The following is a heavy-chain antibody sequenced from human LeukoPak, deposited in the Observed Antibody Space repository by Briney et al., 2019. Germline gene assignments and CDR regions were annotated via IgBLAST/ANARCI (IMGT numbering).Heavy chain of an antibody. D-gene: IGHD2-15*01. J-gene: IGHJ6*03. CDR1: GFTFSSYE. Sequence: GGSLRLSCAASGFTFSSYEMNWVRQAPGKGLEWVSSITRDSIYAFYADSVRGRFTISRDNAKNSLYLQMNSLRAEDTAVYYCARYLSPGWYMDVWGKGTTVTISS. V-gene: IGHV3-21*01. CDR3: ARYLSPGWYMDV. CDR2: ITRDSIYA.